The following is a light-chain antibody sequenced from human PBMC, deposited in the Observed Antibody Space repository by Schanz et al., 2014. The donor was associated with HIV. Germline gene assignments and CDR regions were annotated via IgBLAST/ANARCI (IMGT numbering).Light chain of an antibody. V-gene: IGLV1-44*01. CDR2: ANN. CDR3: AGWDDSLNGWV. CDR1: TSNIGSNH. J-gene: IGLJ3*02. Sequence: QSVLTQPPSASGTPGQRVTISCSGSTSNIGSNHVDWYQQLPGTAPRLLIQANNQRPSGVPDRFSGSKSGTSASLVISGLQSQDEADYYCAGWDDSLNGWVFGGGTKLTVL.